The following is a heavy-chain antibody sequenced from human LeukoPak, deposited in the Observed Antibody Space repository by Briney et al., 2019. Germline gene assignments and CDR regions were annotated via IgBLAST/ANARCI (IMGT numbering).Heavy chain of an antibody. Sequence: PSETLSLTCTVSGGSISSYYWSWLRQPPGKGLEWIGYIYYSGSTNYNPSLKSRVTISVDTSKNQFSLKLSSVTAADTAVYYCARDRRTYYDFWSGPYDAFDIWGQGTMVTVSS. J-gene: IGHJ3*02. D-gene: IGHD3-3*01. CDR1: GGSISSYY. CDR2: IYYSGST. CDR3: ARDRRTYYDFWSGPYDAFDI. V-gene: IGHV4-59*01.